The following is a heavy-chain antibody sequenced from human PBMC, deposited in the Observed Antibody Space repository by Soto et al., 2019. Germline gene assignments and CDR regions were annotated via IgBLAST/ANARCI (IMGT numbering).Heavy chain of an antibody. CDR3: AKGYSSSWYGEYYYYGMDV. CDR2: ISYDGSNK. CDR1: GFTFSSYG. J-gene: IGHJ6*02. Sequence: PGGSLRLSYAASGFTFSSYGMHWVRQAPGKGLEWVSVISYDGSNKYYADSVKGRFTISRDNSKNTLYLQMNSLRAENTAVYYCAKGYSSSWYGEYYYYGMDVSGHGTTVTVSS. D-gene: IGHD6-13*01. V-gene: IGHV3-30*18.